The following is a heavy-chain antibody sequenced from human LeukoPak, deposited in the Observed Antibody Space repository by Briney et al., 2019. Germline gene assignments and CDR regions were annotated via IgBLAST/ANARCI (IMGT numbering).Heavy chain of an antibody. J-gene: IGHJ3*02. D-gene: IGHD5-18*01. CDR2: IIPIFGTA. Sequence: ASVKVSCKASGNTFTRNYIHWVRQAPGQGLEWMGGIIPIFGTANYAQNFQDRVTITADESTSTAYMELSSLKSEDTAVYYCARDLIRNNYGSNAFDIWGQGTMVTVSS. CDR1: GNTFTRNY. V-gene: IGHV1-69*13. CDR3: ARDLIRNNYGSNAFDI.